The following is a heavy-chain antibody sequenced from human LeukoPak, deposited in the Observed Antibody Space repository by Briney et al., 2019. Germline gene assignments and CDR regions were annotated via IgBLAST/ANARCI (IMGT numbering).Heavy chain of an antibody. CDR2: INPSGGST. CDR1: GCTFTSYY. Sequence: ASVKVSCKASGCTFTSYYMHWVRQAPGQGLEWVGIINPSGGSTSYAQKFQGRVTMTRDTSTSTVYMELSSLRSEDTAVYYCARDLSPLLWFGELTGAFDYWGQGTLVTVSS. J-gene: IGHJ4*02. V-gene: IGHV1-46*01. CDR3: ARDLSPLLWFGELTGAFDY. D-gene: IGHD3-10*01.